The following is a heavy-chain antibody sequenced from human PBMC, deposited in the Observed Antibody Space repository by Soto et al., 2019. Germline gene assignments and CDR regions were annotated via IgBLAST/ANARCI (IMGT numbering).Heavy chain of an antibody. CDR3: AKGGGSGSYWQTSDAFDI. Sequence: GVSLRLSCAASGFTFSSYAMSWVRQAPGKGLEWVSAISGSGGSTYYADSVKGRFTISRDNSKNTLYLQMNSLRAEDTAVYYCAKGGGSGSYWQTSDAFDIWGQGTMVTVSS. CDR2: ISGSGGST. CDR1: GFTFSSYA. D-gene: IGHD3-10*01. J-gene: IGHJ3*02. V-gene: IGHV3-23*01.